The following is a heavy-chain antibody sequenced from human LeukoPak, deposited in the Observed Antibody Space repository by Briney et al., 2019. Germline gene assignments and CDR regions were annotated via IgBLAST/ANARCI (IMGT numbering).Heavy chain of an antibody. CDR3: ARNYFGSGTYPFDY. CDR1: GFTFSSYSM. V-gene: IGHV4-4*02. CDR2: IYHSGST. J-gene: IGHJ4*02. Sequence: GSLRLSCAASGFTFSSYSMNWVRQAPGKGLEWIGEIYHSGSTNYNPSLKSRVTISVDKSKNQFSLKLSSVTAADTAVYYCARNYFGSGTYPFDYWGQGTPVTVSS. D-gene: IGHD3-10*01.